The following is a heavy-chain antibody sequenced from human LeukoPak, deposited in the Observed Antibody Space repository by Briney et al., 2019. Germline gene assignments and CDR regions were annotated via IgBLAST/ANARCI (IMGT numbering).Heavy chain of an antibody. CDR2: IYPGDSNT. CDR1: AYXSPNYW. Sequence: GASLMISSSASAYXSPNYWSGWWGRLPAKGLQGWGIIYPGDSNTRYNPSFQGQVTISADKSTTTTYLQWSNLKASDTAMYYWARFAYGIDYFPGYYWGQGTLVTVSS. CDR3: ARFAYGIDYFPGYY. J-gene: IGHJ4*02. D-gene: IGHD3-22*01. V-gene: IGHV5-51*01.